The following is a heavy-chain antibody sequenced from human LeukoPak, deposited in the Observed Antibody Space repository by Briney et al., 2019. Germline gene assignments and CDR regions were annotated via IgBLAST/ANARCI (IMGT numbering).Heavy chain of an antibody. V-gene: IGHV3-21*04. CDR3: APLDCSSTSCYSG. CDR1: GFTFSSYS. J-gene: IGHJ4*02. CDR2: ISSSSSYI. Sequence: GGSLRLSCAASGFTFSSYSMNWVRQAPGKGLEWVSSISSSSSYIYYADSVKGRFTISRDNAKNSLYLQMNSLRAEDTALYYCAPLDCSSTSCYSGWGQGTLVTVSS. D-gene: IGHD2-2*02.